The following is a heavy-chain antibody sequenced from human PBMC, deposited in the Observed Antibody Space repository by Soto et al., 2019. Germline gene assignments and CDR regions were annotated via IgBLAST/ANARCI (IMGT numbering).Heavy chain of an antibody. V-gene: IGHV4-39*01. CDR1: GGSISSSSYY. Sequence: PSETLSLTCTVSGGSISSSSYYWGWIRQPPGKGLEWIGSIYYSGSTYYKPSLKSRVTISVDTSKNQFSLKLSYVTAADTAVYYCASCYDIPGEFDPWGQGTLVTVSS. CDR2: IYYSGST. J-gene: IGHJ5*02. CDR3: ASCYDIPGEFDP. D-gene: IGHD3-9*01.